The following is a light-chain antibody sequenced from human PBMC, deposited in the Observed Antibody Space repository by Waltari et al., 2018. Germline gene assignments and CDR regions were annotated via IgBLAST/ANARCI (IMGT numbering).Light chain of an antibody. CDR1: SSAIGTYNL. V-gene: IGLV2-23*02. Sequence: QSALTQPASVSGSPGQSITISCTGTSSAIGTYNLVSWYQQYPGKAPKLMIYEVSKRPSGVSNRFSGSKSGNTASLTISGLQAEDEADYYCCSYAGGRSLWVFGGGTKLTVL. J-gene: IGLJ3*02. CDR2: EVS. CDR3: CSYAGGRSLWV.